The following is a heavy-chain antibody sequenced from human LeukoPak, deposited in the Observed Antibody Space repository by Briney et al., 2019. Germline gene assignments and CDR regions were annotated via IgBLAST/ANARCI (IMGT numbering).Heavy chain of an antibody. CDR3: ARVAAAGTDYYYYMDV. D-gene: IGHD6-13*01. V-gene: IGHV1-2*02. Sequence: ASVKVSCKASGYTFTAYYMHWVRQAPGQGLEWMGWINPNSGGTNYAQKFQGRFTMTRDTSISTAYMELSRLRSDDTVVYYCARVAAAGTDYYYYMDVWGKGTTVTVSS. CDR2: INPNSGGT. J-gene: IGHJ6*03. CDR1: GYTFTAYY.